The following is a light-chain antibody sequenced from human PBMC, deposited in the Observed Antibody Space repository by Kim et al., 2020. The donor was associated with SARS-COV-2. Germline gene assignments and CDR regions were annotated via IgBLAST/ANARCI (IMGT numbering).Light chain of an antibody. CDR2: DNT. V-gene: IGLV1-40*01. J-gene: IGLJ1*01. CDR1: SSNIGAGID. Sequence: QGVTISFTVTSSNIGAGIDVHWYQQLPATAAKLLIYDNTNRPSGVPARLSGSKSGISASLAITGLQAEDEADYYCQSYDSSLSDYVFGTGTKVTVL. CDR3: QSYDSSLSDYV.